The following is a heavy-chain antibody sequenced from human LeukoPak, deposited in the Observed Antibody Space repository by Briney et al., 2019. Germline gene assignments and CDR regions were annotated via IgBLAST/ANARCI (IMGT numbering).Heavy chain of an antibody. J-gene: IGHJ4*02. CDR1: GFTFSSYA. Sequence: GGSLRLSCAASGFTFSSYATHWVRQAPGKGLEWVAVISYDGSNKYYADSVKGRFTISRDNSKNTLYLQMNSLRAEDTAVYYCARGYYYFDYWGQGTLVTVSS. V-gene: IGHV3-30-3*01. CDR2: ISYDGSNK. D-gene: IGHD3-10*01. CDR3: ARGYYYFDY.